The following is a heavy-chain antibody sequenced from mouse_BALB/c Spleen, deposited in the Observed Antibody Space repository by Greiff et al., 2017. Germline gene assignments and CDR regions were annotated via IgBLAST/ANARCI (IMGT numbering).Heavy chain of an antibody. Sequence: EVQLQQSGTVLARPGASVKMSCKASGYSFTSYWMHWVKQRPGQGLEWIGAIYPGNSDTSYNQKFKGKAKLTAVTSASTAYMELSSLTNEESAVYYCTRGYYYGSSYEGTWFAYWGQGTLVTVSA. CDR1: GYSFTSYW. CDR3: TRGYYYGSSYEGTWFAY. J-gene: IGHJ3*01. D-gene: IGHD1-1*01. CDR2: IYPGNSDT. V-gene: IGHV1-5*01.